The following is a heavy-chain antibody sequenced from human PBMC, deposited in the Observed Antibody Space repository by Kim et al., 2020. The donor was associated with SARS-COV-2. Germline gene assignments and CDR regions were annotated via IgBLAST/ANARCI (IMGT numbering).Heavy chain of an antibody. J-gene: IGHJ4*02. CDR1: GGSFNGHY. Sequence: SETLSLTCAVYGGSFNGHYWNWFRQPPGMGLEWIGEINHTGSTKYSPSLKSRVTLSVDTSKNQFSLNLRSVTAADTAVYYCARRPAGIVPWGQGTPVTVS. V-gene: IGHV4-34*01. CDR3: ARRPAGIVP. CDR2: INHTGST. D-gene: IGHD2-15*01.